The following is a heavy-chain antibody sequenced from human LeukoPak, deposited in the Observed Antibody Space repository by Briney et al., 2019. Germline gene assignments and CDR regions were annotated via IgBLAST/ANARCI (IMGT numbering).Heavy chain of an antibody. CDR2: ITTNNGNT. CDR1: GYTFTIYD. V-gene: IGHV1-18*01. Sequence: ASVKVSCKASGYTFTIYDITWVRQAPGQGLEWMGWITTNNGNTNYAQKFQGRVTMTTDTSTSTAYMELRSLRSDDTAVYYCAKGATVVVVTTIQYWGQGTLVTVSS. J-gene: IGHJ1*01. CDR3: AKGATVVVVTTIQY. D-gene: IGHD3-22*01.